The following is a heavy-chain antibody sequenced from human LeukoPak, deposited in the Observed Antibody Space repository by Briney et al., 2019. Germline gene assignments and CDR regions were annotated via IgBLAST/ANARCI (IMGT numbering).Heavy chain of an antibody. Sequence: ASVKVSCKASGYTFTSYGISWVRQAPGQGLELMGWISAYNGNTNYAHKLQGRVTMTTDTSTSTAYMELRSLRSDDTAVYSCARDLDKYSGSPGDYWGQGPLVTVSS. J-gene: IGHJ4*02. CDR3: ARDLDKYSGSPGDY. D-gene: IGHD1-26*01. CDR1: GYTFTSYG. CDR2: ISAYNGNT. V-gene: IGHV1-18*01.